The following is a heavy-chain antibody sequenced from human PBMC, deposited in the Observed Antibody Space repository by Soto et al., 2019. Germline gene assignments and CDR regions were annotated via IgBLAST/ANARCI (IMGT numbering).Heavy chain of an antibody. D-gene: IGHD3-10*01. CDR1: GGTFSRYT. J-gene: IGHJ5*02. CDR3: ARGSTIVRGAPSWFDP. V-gene: IGHV1-69*02. CDR2: IIPIAAIA. Sequence: QVQLVQSGAEVKKPGSSVKVSCKASGGTFSRYTINWVRQAPGQGLEWMGRIIPIAAIANYTQKFQGRVTMTVXXXSXTAYMELSSLRSDDTAVYYCARGSTIVRGAPSWFDPWGQGTLVTVSS.